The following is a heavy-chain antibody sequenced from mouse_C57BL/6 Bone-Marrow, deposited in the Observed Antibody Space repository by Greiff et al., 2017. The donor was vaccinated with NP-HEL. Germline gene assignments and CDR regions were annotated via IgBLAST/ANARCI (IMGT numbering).Heavy chain of an antibody. J-gene: IGHJ3*01. CDR2: IYPGDGDT. CDR3: ARSGGNSFAY. V-gene: IGHV1-82*01. CDR1: GYAFSSSW. D-gene: IGHD2-1*01. Sequence: VHLVESGPELVKPGASVKISCKASGYAFSSSWMNWVKQRPGKGLEWIGRIYPGDGDTNYNGKFKGKATLTADKSSSTAYMQLSSLTSEDSAVYFCARSGGNSFAYWGQGTLVTVSA.